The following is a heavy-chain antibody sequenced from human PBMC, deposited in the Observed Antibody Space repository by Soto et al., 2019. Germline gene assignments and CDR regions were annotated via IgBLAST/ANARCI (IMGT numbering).Heavy chain of an antibody. CDR3: AIDLRRGSNFYYYMDV. J-gene: IGHJ6*03. CDR1: GFSISGYA. Sequence: EVQLVESGGGLVPPGGSLRLSCSASGFSISGYALNWVRQAPGKGPEWVSYIRSSSSAIDYAGSVKGRFSISRDNGKNSLYLQMNSLRAEDTAVYYCAIDLRRGSNFYYYMDVWGKGTTVTVSS. D-gene: IGHD3-10*01. CDR2: IRSSSSAI. V-gene: IGHV3-48*01.